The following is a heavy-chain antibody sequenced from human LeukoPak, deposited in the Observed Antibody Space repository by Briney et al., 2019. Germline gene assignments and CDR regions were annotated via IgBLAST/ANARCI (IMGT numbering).Heavy chain of an antibody. D-gene: IGHD5-12*01. CDR2: TGAMGEST. V-gene: IGHV3-23*02. CDR3: AKDIRLST. J-gene: IGHJ3*01. Sequence: PAGSLTRSCAAYAFTSSAVSMTCDRHVHRNVMEWVSLTGAMGESTYYGDSGKGRLTLSRDNSTNTLWLQMNSLRVAGTAIYFCAKDIRLSTWGLGTMVTVSS. CDR1: AFTSSAVS.